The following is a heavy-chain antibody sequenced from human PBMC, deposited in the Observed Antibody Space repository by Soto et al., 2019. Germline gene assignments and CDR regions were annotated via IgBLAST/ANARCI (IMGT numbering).Heavy chain of an antibody. CDR3: ARDSDNDYGDKRDY. CDR2: ISSSSSYI. V-gene: IGHV3-21*01. Sequence: GGSLRLSCAASGFTFSSYSMNWVRQAPGKGLEWVSSISSSSSYIYYADSVNGRFTISRDNAKNSLYLQMNSLRAEDTAVYYCARDSDNDYGDKRDYWGQGTLVTVSS. D-gene: IGHD4-17*01. J-gene: IGHJ4*02. CDR1: GFTFSSYS.